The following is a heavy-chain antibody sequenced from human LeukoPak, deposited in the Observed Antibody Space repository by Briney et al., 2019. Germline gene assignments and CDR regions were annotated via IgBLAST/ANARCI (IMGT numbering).Heavy chain of an antibody. V-gene: IGHV1-69*04. D-gene: IGHD2-2*01. Sequence: SVEVSCKASGGTFSSYAISWVRQAPGQGLEWMGRIIPILGIANYAQKFQGRVTITADKSTSTAYMELSSLRSEDTAVYYCARTIVVVPAARYYYYGMDVWGQGTTVTVSS. CDR3: ARTIVVVPAARYYYYGMDV. CDR2: IIPILGIA. J-gene: IGHJ6*02. CDR1: GGTFSSYA.